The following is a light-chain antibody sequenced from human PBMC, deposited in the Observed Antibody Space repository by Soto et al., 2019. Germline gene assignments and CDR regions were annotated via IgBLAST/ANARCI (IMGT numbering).Light chain of an antibody. J-gene: IGLJ1*01. Sequence: QSVLTHPPSASWSPGHSVTISCTGTSSDVGGYNYVSWYQQYPGKAPQLIIYEVTKRPSGVPDRFSGSKSGNTASLTVSGLQAEDEADYYCSSYAATNNYVFGSGTKVTVL. V-gene: IGLV2-8*01. CDR3: SSYAATNNYV. CDR2: EVT. CDR1: SSDVGGYNY.